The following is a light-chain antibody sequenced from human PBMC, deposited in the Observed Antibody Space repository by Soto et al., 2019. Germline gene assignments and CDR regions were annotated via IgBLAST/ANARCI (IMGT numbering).Light chain of an antibody. J-gene: IGKJ4*01. CDR3: QHANSFPLT. Sequence: DIQMTQSPSSVSASVGDRVTITCRASQGISTWLAWYQQKPGKAPKLLIYAASNLLSGVPSRFRGSGSGTDFKLSISSLQPEDFATYYFQHANSFPLTFGGGTKVEIK. CDR2: AAS. V-gene: IGKV1-12*01. CDR1: QGISTW.